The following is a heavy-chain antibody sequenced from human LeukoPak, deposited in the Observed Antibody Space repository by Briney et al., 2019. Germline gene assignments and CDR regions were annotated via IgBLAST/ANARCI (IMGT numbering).Heavy chain of an antibody. Sequence: SETLSLTCAVSGGSISSGGYSWSWIRQPPGKGLEWIGYIYHSGSTYYNPSLKSRVTISVDRSKNQFSLKLSSVTAADTAVYYCAREDSSGRHDAFDIWGQGTTVTVSS. CDR1: GGSISSGGYS. V-gene: IGHV4-30-2*01. J-gene: IGHJ3*02. CDR2: IYHSGST. CDR3: AREDSSGRHDAFDI. D-gene: IGHD6-19*01.